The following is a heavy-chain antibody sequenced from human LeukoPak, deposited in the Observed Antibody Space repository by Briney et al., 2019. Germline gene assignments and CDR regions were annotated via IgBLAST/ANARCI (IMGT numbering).Heavy chain of an antibody. V-gene: IGHV3-9*01. CDR2: ISWNSDTR. J-gene: IGHJ4*02. Sequence: PGRSLRLSCAVSGFTFDDYAMHWVRQVPGKGLEWVAGISWNSDTRGYVDSVKGRFTISRDNARNSLYLQMNSLRAEDTALYYCAKDIQNNIAAAGAFDYWGQGTLVTVSS. CDR3: AKDIQNNIAAAGAFDY. CDR1: GFTFDDYA. D-gene: IGHD6-13*01.